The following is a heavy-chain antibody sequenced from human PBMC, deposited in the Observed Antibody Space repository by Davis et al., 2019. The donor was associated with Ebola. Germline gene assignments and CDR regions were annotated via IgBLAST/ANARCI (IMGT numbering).Heavy chain of an antibody. Sequence: ASVKVSCKASGYTFTSYGISWVRQAPGQGLEWMGWISAYNGNTNYAQKLQGRVTMTTDTSTSTAYMELRSLRSDDTAVYYCARDGYYDYIWGSYRLKYYFDYWGQGTLVTVSS. D-gene: IGHD3-16*02. CDR3: ARDGYYDYIWGSYRLKYYFDY. CDR1: GYTFTSYG. CDR2: ISAYNGNT. V-gene: IGHV1-18*01. J-gene: IGHJ4*02.